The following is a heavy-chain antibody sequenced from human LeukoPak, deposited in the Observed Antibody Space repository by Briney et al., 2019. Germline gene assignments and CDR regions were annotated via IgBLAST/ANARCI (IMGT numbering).Heavy chain of an antibody. Sequence: SETLSLTCTVSGGSISSSSYYWGWIRQPPGKGLEWIASIYYDGTTYYNPSLKSRVTISADTSKNQFSLKLTSVTAADTAVYYCTSRGWIVGLVDYWGQGTLVTVSS. D-gene: IGHD3-22*01. CDR2: IYYDGTT. CDR3: TSRGWIVGLVDY. J-gene: IGHJ4*02. CDR1: GGSISSSSYY. V-gene: IGHV4-39*01.